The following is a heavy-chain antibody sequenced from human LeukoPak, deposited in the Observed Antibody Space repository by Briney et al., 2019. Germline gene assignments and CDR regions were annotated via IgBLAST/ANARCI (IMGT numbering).Heavy chain of an antibody. Sequence: GGSLRLSCAASGFTFSSYSMNWVRQAPGKGLEWVSYIGSSSSTIYYADSVKGRFTISRDNAKNSLYLQMNSLRAEDTAVYYYASSGLLWFGELPTLDHWGQGTLVTVSS. J-gene: IGHJ4*02. CDR1: GFTFSSYS. CDR3: ASSGLLWFGELPTLDH. CDR2: IGSSSSTI. D-gene: IGHD3-10*01. V-gene: IGHV3-48*04.